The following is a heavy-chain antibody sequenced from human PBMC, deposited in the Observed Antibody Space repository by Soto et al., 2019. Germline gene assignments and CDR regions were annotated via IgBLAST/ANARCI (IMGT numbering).Heavy chain of an antibody. J-gene: IGHJ6*02. V-gene: IGHV3-23*01. Sequence: EVQLLESGGGLVQPGGSLRLSCAASGFTFSTYAMNWVRQAPGNGLEWVSAISGSGGSMHYADSVKGRFTISRDNSKNTLYLQMNSLRDEATAVYHCVKGYWKGDVWGQGTTVTVSS. CDR2: ISGSGGSM. CDR1: GFTFSTYA. D-gene: IGHD1-1*01. CDR3: VKGYWKGDV.